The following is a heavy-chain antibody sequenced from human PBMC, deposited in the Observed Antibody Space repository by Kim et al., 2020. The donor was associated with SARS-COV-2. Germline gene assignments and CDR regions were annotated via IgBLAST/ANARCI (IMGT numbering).Heavy chain of an antibody. D-gene: IGHD2-15*01. CDR1: GYTFTSYA. CDR3: ARGALASFVVVVVAATLDY. CDR2: INAGNGNT. V-gene: IGHV1-3*01. J-gene: IGHJ4*02. Sequence: ASVKVSCKSSGYTFTSYAMHWVRQAPGQRLEWMGWINAGNGNTRFSQKFQGRVTITRDTSATTADMELSSLRSEDTAGYYCARGALASFVVVVVAATLDYWGQGTLVPVSS.